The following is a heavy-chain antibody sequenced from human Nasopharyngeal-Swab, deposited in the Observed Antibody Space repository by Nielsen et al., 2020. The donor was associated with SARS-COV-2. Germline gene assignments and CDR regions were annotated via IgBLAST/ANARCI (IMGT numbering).Heavy chain of an antibody. D-gene: IGHD3-10*01. J-gene: IGHJ6*03. CDR3: AKTMVRGDFYYFLDV. CDR2: ISWKSGNM. CDR1: GFSFDDYT. Sequence: SLQISCVASGFSFDDYTMHWVRQAPGKGLERVSGISWKSGNMGYADSVKGRFTISRDNAKNSVYLQMNSLRPEDTALYYCAKTMVRGDFYYFLDVWGKGTTVTVSS. V-gene: IGHV3-9*01.